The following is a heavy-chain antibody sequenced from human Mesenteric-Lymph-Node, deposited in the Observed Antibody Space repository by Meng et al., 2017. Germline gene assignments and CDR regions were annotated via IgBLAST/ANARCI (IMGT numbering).Heavy chain of an antibody. J-gene: IGHJ3*02. V-gene: IGHV4-59*01. D-gene: IGHD3-10*01. CDR1: GGSFSGYY. Sequence: SETLSLTCAVYGGSFSGYYWSWIRQPPGKGLEWIGYIYYSGSTNYNPSLKSRVTISVDTSKNQFSLKLSSVTAADTAVYYCARGGEGSVHAFDIWGQGTMVTVSS. CDR3: ARGGEGSVHAFDI. CDR2: IYYSGST.